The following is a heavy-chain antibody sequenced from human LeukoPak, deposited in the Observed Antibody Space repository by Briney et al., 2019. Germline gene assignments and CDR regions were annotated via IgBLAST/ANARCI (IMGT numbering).Heavy chain of an antibody. CDR3: TREAPSTAGPPFDY. V-gene: IGHV3-49*04. J-gene: IGHJ4*02. CDR2: IRSKTYGGTA. D-gene: IGHD6-19*01. Sequence: GGSLRLSCTTSGFTFVDYAMSWVRQAPGKGLQWVGFIRSKTYGGTADYAASVRGRFTISRDDSKSVAYLQMNGLKTEDTAVYYCTREAPSTAGPPFDYWGQGTLVTVSS. CDR1: GFTFVDYA.